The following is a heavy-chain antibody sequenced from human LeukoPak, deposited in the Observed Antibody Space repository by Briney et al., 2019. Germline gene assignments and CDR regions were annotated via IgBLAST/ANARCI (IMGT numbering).Heavy chain of an antibody. CDR2: ISYDGSNK. CDR3: ARETSVILTGYYYYYYMDV. Sequence: PGRSLRLSCAASGFTFSSYGVHWVRQAPGKGLEWVAVISYDGSNKYYADSVKGRFTISRDNSKNTLYLQMNSLRAEDTAVYYCARETSVILTGYYYYYYMDVWGKGTTVTVSS. D-gene: IGHD3-9*01. V-gene: IGHV3-30*03. CDR1: GFTFSSYG. J-gene: IGHJ6*03.